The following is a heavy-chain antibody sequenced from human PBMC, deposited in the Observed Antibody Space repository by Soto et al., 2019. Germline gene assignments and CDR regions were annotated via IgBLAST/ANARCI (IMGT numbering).Heavy chain of an antibody. CDR2: IYYIGGP. D-gene: IGHD4-17*01. Sequence: KTSETLSLTCSVSGDSVSNGDYPWSWIRQPPGKGLEWIGYIYYIGGPYYNPSLQSRVTISMDTSKNQVSLNLTSVTAADTAVYFCARDPYQGYGDSYYYYALDAWGPGLTVTVSS. CDR1: GDSVSNGDYP. J-gene: IGHJ6*02. CDR3: ARDPYQGYGDSYYYYALDA. V-gene: IGHV4-30-4*01.